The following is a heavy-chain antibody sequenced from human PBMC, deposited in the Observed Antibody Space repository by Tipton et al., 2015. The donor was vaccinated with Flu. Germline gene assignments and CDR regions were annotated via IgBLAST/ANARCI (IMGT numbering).Heavy chain of an antibody. J-gene: IGHJ6*03. Sequence: LRLSCAVYGGSFSGYYWSWIRQPPGKGLEWIGEINHSGSTNYNPSLKSRVTISVDTSKNQFSLKLSSVTAADTAVYYCARGVEWEPVGSYYYMDVWGKGTTVTVSS. CDR1: GGSFSGYY. CDR3: ARGVEWEPVGSYYYMDV. V-gene: IGHV4-34*01. CDR2: INHSGST. D-gene: IGHD1-26*01.